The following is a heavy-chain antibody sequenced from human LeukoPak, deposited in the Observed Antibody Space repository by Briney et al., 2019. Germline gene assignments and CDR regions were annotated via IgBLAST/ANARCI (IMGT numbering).Heavy chain of an antibody. V-gene: IGHV3-74*01. J-gene: IGHJ4*02. D-gene: IGHD1-26*01. CDR1: GFTFSRYW. CDR3: VATVGARAVKD. Sequence: GGSLRLSCVASGFTFSRYWMHWVRQAPGKGLVWVSRINSDGRSTNYADSVKGRFSISRDNAENTLYLQMNSLRVEDAAVYYCVATVGARAVKDWGQGTLVTVSS. CDR2: INSDGRST.